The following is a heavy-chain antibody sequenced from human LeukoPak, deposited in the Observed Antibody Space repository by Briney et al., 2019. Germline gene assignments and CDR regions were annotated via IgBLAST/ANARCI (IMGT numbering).Heavy chain of an antibody. D-gene: IGHD3-22*01. CDR1: GFTFSRYE. V-gene: IGHV3-48*03. CDR3: ARDRVYYYDSSGYYY. CDR2: ISSSGTTI. J-gene: IGHJ4*02. Sequence: GGSLRLSCAASGFTFSRYEMNWVRQAPGKGLEWLSYISSSGTTIYYADSVQGRFTISRDNAKNSLYLHMNSLRAEDTAVYYCARDRVYYYDSSGYYYWGQGTLVTVSS.